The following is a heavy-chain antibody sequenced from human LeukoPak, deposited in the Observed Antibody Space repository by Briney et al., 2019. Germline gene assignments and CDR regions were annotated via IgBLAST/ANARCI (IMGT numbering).Heavy chain of an antibody. J-gene: IGHJ3*02. V-gene: IGHV4-59*10. CDR1: GGSFSDYY. D-gene: IGHD2-2*01. Sequence: SETLSLTCAVYGGSFSDYYWSWIQQPAGKGLEWIGRIYTSGSTNYNPSLKSRVTMSVDTSKNQFSLKLSSVTAADTAVYYCARGVVVVPAARGAFDIWGQGTMVTVSS. CDR3: ARGVVVVPAARGAFDI. CDR2: IYTSGST.